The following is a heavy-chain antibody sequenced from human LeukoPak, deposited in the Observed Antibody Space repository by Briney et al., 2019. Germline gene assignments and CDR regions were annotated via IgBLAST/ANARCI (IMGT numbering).Heavy chain of an antibody. CDR1: GVSISSYY. J-gene: IGHJ4*02. Sequence: SETLSLTCSVSGVSISSYYWSWFRQPPGKGLEWLGYISPTGGTNYNPSLTSRVTVSVDTSKNLFSLKLDPVTAADTAVYFCARRSVTRWYYSDWGQGTLVTVSS. CDR3: ARRSVTRWYYSD. CDR2: ISPTGGT. D-gene: IGHD3-10*01. V-gene: IGHV4-4*09.